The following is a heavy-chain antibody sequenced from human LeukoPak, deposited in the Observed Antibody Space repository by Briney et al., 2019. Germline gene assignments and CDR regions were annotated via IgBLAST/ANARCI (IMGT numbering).Heavy chain of an antibody. J-gene: IGHJ4*02. CDR1: GYTFTSYD. CDR2: MNPNSGNT. Sequence: GASVKVSCKASGYTFTSYDINWVRQATGQGLEWMGWMNPNSGNTGYAQKFQGRVTMTRNTSISTAYMELSSLRSEDTAVYYCARVSNQDLRYGDFYYFDYWGQGTLVTVSS. CDR3: ARVSNQDLRYGDFYYFDY. V-gene: IGHV1-8*01. D-gene: IGHD4-17*01.